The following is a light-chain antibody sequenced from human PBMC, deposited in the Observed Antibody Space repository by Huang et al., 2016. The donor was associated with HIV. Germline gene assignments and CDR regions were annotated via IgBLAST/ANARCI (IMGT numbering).Light chain of an antibody. CDR3: LQDHNYPRT. CDR2: G. J-gene: IGKJ1*01. V-gene: IGKV1-6*01. CDR1: QGITDD. Sequence: AIQMTQSPSSLSASVGDRVTITCRASQGITDDLAWYKQKPGKAPKLLISGASRFSGSGSGTDFTLTISSLQPEDYATYYCLQDHNYPRTFGQGTKVEI.